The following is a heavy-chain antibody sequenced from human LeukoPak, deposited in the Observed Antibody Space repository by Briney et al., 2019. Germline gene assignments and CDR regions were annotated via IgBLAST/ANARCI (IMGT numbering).Heavy chain of an antibody. Sequence: ASVKVSCKASGGTFSSYAISWVRQAPGQGLEWMGGIIPIFGTANYAQKFQGRVTITTDESTSTAYMELSSLRSEDTAVYYCAETQGVPVPNRFDPWGQGTLVTVSS. D-gene: IGHD2-2*01. CDR3: AETQGVPVPNRFDP. J-gene: IGHJ5*02. CDR1: GGTFSSYA. V-gene: IGHV1-69*05. CDR2: IIPIFGTA.